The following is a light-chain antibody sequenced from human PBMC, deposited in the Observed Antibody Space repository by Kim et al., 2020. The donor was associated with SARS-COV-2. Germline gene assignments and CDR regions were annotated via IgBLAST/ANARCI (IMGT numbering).Light chain of an antibody. J-gene: IGLJ2*01. CDR2: EGS. V-gene: IGLV2-23*01. Sequence: SIAISCTGVNSNSDVVRYNLVSWYQQHPGAAPKLIIYEGSGRPSGVSNRFSGSKSGDTASLTISELQTEDEADYYCCSYAGARTVVFGGGTKVTVL. CDR1: NSNSDVVRYNL. CDR3: CSYAGARTVV.